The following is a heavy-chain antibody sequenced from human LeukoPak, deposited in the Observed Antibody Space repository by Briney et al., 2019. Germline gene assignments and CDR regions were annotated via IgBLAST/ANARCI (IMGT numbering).Heavy chain of an antibody. Sequence: PGGSLRLSCAASGFTFSSYSMNWVRQAPGKGLEWVSAISGSGGSTYYADSVKGRFTISRDNSKNTLYLQMNSLRAEDTAVYYCAKFSSRGLQRELVPSYFDYWGQGTLVTVSS. J-gene: IGHJ4*02. V-gene: IGHV3-23*01. CDR2: ISGSGGST. CDR1: GFTFSSYS. D-gene: IGHD6-6*01. CDR3: AKFSSRGLQRELVPSYFDY.